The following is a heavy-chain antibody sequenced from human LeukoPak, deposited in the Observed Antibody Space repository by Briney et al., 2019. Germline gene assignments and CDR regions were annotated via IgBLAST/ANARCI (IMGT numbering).Heavy chain of an antibody. CDR3: ARDARNSYYFGSGRFDY. J-gene: IGHJ4*02. V-gene: IGHV3-7*01. D-gene: IGHD3-10*01. CDR1: GFTFSSYW. Sequence: GGSLRLSCAASGFTFSSYWMSWVRQAPGKGLEWVANIKQDGSEKYYVDSVKGRFTISRDNAKNSLYLQMNGLRAEDTAVYYCARDARNSYYFGSGRFDYWGQGTLVTVSS. CDR2: IKQDGSEK.